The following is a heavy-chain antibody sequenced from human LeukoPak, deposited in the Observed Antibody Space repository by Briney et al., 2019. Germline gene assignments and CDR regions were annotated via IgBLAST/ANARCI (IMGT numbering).Heavy chain of an antibody. V-gene: IGHV4-38-2*02. CDR1: GGSISSYY. J-gene: IGHJ4*02. D-gene: IGHD3-9*01. Sequence: SETLSLTCTVSGGSISSYYWGGIRRPPGKGRGGIGSIYHSGSTYYNPSLKSRVTISVDTSKNQFSLKLSSVTAADTAVYYCARGGILTGYHSDYWGQGTLVTGPS. CDR2: IYHSGST. CDR3: ARGGILTGYHSDY.